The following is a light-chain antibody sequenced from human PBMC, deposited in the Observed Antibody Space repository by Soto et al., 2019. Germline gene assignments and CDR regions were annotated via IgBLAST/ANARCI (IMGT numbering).Light chain of an antibody. CDR2: DST. CDR1: TGAVTSGHY. CDR3: LVSYSGARV. J-gene: IGLJ3*02. Sequence: QAAVTQEPSLTVSPGGTVTLTCGSSTGAVTSGHYPYWFQQKPGQAPRTLIYDSTNKHSWTPARFSGSFLGGKAALTLSGAQPEDEAEYYCLVSYSGARVFGGGTQLTVL. V-gene: IGLV7-46*01.